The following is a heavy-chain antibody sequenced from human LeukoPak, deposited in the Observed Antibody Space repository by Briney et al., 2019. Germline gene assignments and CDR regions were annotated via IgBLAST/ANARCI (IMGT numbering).Heavy chain of an antibody. CDR1: GGSISSSSYY. CDR3: ARVGYCSGGSCYSNYYYGWDV. Sequence: SETLSLTCTVSGGSISSSSYYWGWIRQPPGKGLEWIGSIYYSGSTYYNPSLKSRFTISVDTSKNQFSLKLSSVTAADTAVYYCARVGYCSGGSCYSNYYYGWDVWGQGTTVTVSS. CDR2: IYYSGST. J-gene: IGHJ6*02. D-gene: IGHD2-15*01. V-gene: IGHV4-39*07.